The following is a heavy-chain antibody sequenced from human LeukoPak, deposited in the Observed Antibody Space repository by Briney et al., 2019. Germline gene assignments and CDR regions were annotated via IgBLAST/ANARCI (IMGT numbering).Heavy chain of an antibody. D-gene: IGHD3-10*01. CDR1: GFTFSSYA. V-gene: IGHV3-64*01. CDR3: ARGGVGILWFGYMDV. CDR2: ISSNGGST. Sequence: GGSLRLSCAASGFTFSSYAMHWVRQAPGKGLEYVSAISSNGGSTYYANSVKGRFTISRDNSKNTLYLQMGSLRAEDMAVYYCARGGVGILWFGYMDVWGKGTTVTVSS. J-gene: IGHJ6*03.